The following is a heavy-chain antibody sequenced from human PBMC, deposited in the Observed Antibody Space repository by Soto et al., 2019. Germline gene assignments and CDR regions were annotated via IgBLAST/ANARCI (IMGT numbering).Heavy chain of an antibody. Sequence: EVQLLESGGGLVQPGGSLRLSCAASGFTFSSYAMSWVRQAPGKGLGWVSAISGSGGSTYYADSVKGRFTISRDNSKNTLYLQMNSLRAEDTAVYYCAKVFGDGYRHFDYWGQGTLVTVSS. CDR2: ISGSGGST. V-gene: IGHV3-23*01. D-gene: IGHD5-12*01. CDR3: AKVFGDGYRHFDY. CDR1: GFTFSSYA. J-gene: IGHJ4*02.